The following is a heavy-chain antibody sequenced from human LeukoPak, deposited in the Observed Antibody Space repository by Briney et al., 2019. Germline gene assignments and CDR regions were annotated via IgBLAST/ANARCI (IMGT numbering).Heavy chain of an antibody. Sequence: SETLSLTCIVSGGSVSSTSYYWSWIRQPPGRGLEWIGYVYYSGSTNYNPSLKSRVTISVDTSKNQFSLKLSSVTAADTAVYYCARVSPRDYGMDVWGQGTTVTVSS. CDR1: GGSVSSTSYY. D-gene: IGHD5-24*01. J-gene: IGHJ6*02. CDR2: VYYSGST. CDR3: ARVSPRDYGMDV. V-gene: IGHV4-61*01.